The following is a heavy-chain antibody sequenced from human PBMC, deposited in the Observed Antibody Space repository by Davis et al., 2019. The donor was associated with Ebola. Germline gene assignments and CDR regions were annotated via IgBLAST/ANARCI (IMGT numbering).Heavy chain of an antibody. CDR2: VSYSGDT. Sequence: MPSETLSLTCTVSGGSIISESHRWAWIRQTPGKGLEWIGTVSYSGDTYYKSSLKNRVTKAVDTSKNQFSMRLTSVTASDTGAYYCAKVIAVARFDIWGRGTVVTVSS. CDR1: GGSIISESHR. J-gene: IGHJ4*02. D-gene: IGHD6-19*01. V-gene: IGHV4-39*01. CDR3: AKVIAVARFDI.